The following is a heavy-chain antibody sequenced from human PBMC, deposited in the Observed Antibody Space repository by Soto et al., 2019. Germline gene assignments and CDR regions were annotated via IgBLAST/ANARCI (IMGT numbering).Heavy chain of an antibody. Sequence: QVQLVQSGAAVKKPGSSVKVSCKTSGGTFSSYAINWLRQAPGQGLEWMGGIIPFFGTTNSAQQFQGRVPFTADKSTNSASMELSSLRSEDTAVYSCARRCCAGSNCYSFPLHRDYSGVDVWGQGNTVSVSS. CDR2: IIPFFGTT. V-gene: IGHV1-69*06. J-gene: IGHJ6*02. CDR3: ARRCCAGSNCYSFPLHRDYSGVDV. D-gene: IGHD2-15*01. CDR1: GGTFSSYA.